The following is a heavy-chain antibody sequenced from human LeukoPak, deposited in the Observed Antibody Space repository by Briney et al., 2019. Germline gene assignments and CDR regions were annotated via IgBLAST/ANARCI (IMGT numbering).Heavy chain of an antibody. CDR2: ISAYNGNT. CDR3: ARDTPYYYDSSGYRSRFDY. J-gene: IGHJ4*02. CDR1: GYTFTSYG. D-gene: IGHD3-22*01. Sequence: GASVKVSCKASGYTFTSYGISWVRQAPEQGLEWMGWISAYNGNTNYAQKLQGRVTMTTDTSTSTAYMELRSLRSDDTAVYYCARDTPYYYDSSGYRSRFDYWGQGTLVTVSS. V-gene: IGHV1-18*01.